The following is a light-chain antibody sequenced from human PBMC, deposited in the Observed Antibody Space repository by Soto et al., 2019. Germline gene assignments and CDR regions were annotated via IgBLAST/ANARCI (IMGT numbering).Light chain of an antibody. V-gene: IGKV3-15*01. J-gene: IGKJ1*01. CDR2: VAS. CDR1: QSVSSTY. CDR3: HQYKNWPPT. Sequence: EIVMTDSPATLSLSTGERATLSCMASQSVSSTYLAWYQQKTGQAPRLVVYVASNRATGIPARFSGSGYGTDFTLTISSLQPEDFAVYYCHQYKNWPPTFGQGTKVDIK.